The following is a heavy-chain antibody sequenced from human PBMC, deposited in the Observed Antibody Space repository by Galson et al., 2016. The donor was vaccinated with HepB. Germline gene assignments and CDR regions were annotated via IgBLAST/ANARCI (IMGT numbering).Heavy chain of an antibody. D-gene: IGHD6-6*01. CDR1: GFFFSGRA. V-gene: IGHV3-23*01. CDR2: INNGAATT. CDR3: ARESIGGFDP. Sequence: SLRLSCAASGFFFSGRAMSWVRQAPGKGLEWVSGINNGAATTGYAASVKGRFTISRDNAEKALYLQMSSLTAEDTAVYYCARESIGGFDPWGQGTLVTVSS. J-gene: IGHJ5*02.